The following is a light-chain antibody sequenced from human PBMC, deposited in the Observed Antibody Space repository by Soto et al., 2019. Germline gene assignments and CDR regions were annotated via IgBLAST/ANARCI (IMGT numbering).Light chain of an antibody. CDR2: DVS. CDR3: SSYTSSNTLYV. V-gene: IGLV2-14*01. J-gene: IGLJ1*01. Sequence: QSVLTQPASVSGSPGQSIAISCTGTTSDVGDYNLVSWYQQHPGKAPKLMIYDVSNRPSGISDRFSASKSGNTASLTNSGLQAEDEADYYCSSYTSSNTLYVFGTGTKVTVL. CDR1: TSDVGDYNL.